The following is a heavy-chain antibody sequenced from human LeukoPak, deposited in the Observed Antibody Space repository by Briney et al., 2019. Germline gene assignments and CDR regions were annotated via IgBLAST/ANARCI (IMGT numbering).Heavy chain of an antibody. Sequence: ASVKVSCKASGYTFTSYDINWVRQATGQGLEWMGWMNPNSGNTGYAQKFQGRVTMTRNTSISTAYMELSSLRSEDTAEYYCARAIFMVRGVITRKRYYYGMDVWGQGTTVTVSS. J-gene: IGHJ6*02. V-gene: IGHV1-8*01. D-gene: IGHD3-10*01. CDR3: ARAIFMVRGVITRKRYYYGMDV. CDR2: MNPNSGNT. CDR1: GYTFTSYD.